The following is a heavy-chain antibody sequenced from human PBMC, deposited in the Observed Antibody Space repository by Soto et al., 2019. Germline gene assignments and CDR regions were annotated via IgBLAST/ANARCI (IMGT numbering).Heavy chain of an antibody. V-gene: IGHV4-34*01. CDR3: AMPTGDYVAFDI. Sequence: QVQLQQWGAGLLKPSETLSLTCAVYGGSFSGYYWSWIRQPPGEGLEWIGEINHSGSTNYNPSLKSRVTISVDTSKNQFSLKLSSVTAADTAVYYCAMPTGDYVAFDIWGQGTMVTVSS. J-gene: IGHJ3*02. D-gene: IGHD4-17*01. CDR1: GGSFSGYY. CDR2: INHSGST.